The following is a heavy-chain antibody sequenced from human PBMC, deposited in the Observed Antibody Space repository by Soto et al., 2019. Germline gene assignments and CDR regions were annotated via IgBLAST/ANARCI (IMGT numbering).Heavy chain of an antibody. D-gene: IGHD3-3*01. CDR1: GVSISSGGYY. Sequence: PSETLSLTCTVSGVSISSGGYYWSWIRQHPGKGLEWIGYIYYSGSTYYNPSLKSRVTISVDTSKNQFSLKLNSVTAADTAVYYCARDLEAYYDFWSGYPAPGMDVWGQGTTVTVSS. V-gene: IGHV4-31*03. J-gene: IGHJ6*02. CDR2: IYYSGST. CDR3: ARDLEAYYDFWSGYPAPGMDV.